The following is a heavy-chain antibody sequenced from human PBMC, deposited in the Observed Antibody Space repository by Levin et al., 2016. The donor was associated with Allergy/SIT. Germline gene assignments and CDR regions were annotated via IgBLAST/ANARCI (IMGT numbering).Heavy chain of an antibody. CDR2: IKSKTDGGTT. V-gene: IGHV3-15*01. J-gene: IGHJ3*02. D-gene: IGHD6-13*01. CDR3: AAAPITHPTDIAAAGTHAFDI. CDR1: GFTFSNAW. Sequence: GESLKISCAASGFTFSNAWMSWVRQAPGKGLEWVGRIKSKTDGGTTDYAAPVKGRFTISRDDSKNTLYLQMNSLKTEDTAVYYCAAAPITHPTDIAAAGTHAFDIWGQGTMVTVSS.